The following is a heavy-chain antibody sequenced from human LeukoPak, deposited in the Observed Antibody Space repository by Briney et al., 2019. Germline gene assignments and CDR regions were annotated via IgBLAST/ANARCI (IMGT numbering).Heavy chain of an antibody. J-gene: IGHJ4*01. V-gene: IGHV3-23*01. CDR1: GFDVSRYA. CDR3: QKFAGVATIYLDA. CDR2: IGSDGER. Sequence: GGSLRLSCMASGFDVSRYAMAWVRPAPGRGRAGVASIGSDGERVHQDSVKGEFSIPRDNSKTKLYLQMDNLSAEDTAGYFFQKFAGVATIYLDAWGKGALVTVSS. D-gene: IGHD3-3*01.